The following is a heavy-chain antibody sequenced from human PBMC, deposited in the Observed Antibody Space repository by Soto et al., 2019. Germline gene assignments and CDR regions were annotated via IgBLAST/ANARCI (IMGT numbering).Heavy chain of an antibody. CDR2: IWYDGSNK. J-gene: IGHJ4*02. V-gene: IGHV3-33*01. CDR1: GFTFSSYG. Sequence: PGGSLRLSCAASGFTFSSYGMHWVRQAPGKGLEWVAVIWYDGSNKYYADSVKGRFTISRDNSKNTLYLQMNSLRAEDTAVYYCAREIRCSSTSCYVIDYWGQGTLVTVSS. D-gene: IGHD2-2*01. CDR3: AREIRCSSTSCYVIDY.